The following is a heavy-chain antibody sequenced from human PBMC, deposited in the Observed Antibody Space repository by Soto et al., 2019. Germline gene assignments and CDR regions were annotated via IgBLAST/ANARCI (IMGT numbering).Heavy chain of an antibody. J-gene: IGHJ3*02. D-gene: IGHD3-22*01. CDR1: GGTFSSYA. CDR3: ARGAIYYDTFPIAFDI. Sequence: QVQLVQSGAEVKKPGSSVKVSCKASGGTFSSYAISWVRQAPGQGLEWMGGIIPIFGTANYAQKFQGRVTITXXEXTXXAYMELSSLRSEDTAVYYCARGAIYYDTFPIAFDIWGQGTMDTVSS. V-gene: IGHV1-69*05. CDR2: IIPIFGTA.